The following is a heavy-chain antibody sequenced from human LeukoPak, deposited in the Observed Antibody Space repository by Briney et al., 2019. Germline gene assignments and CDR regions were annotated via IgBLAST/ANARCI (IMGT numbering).Heavy chain of an antibody. Sequence: SVKVSCKASGYTFTGYYMHWVRQAPGQGLEWMGRIIPILGIANYAQKFQGRVTITADKSTSTAYMELSSLRSEDTAVYYCATSSGYSSGGYWGQGTLVTVSS. CDR2: IIPILGIA. V-gene: IGHV1-69*02. D-gene: IGHD5-18*01. CDR3: ATSSGYSSGGY. CDR1: GYTFTGYY. J-gene: IGHJ4*02.